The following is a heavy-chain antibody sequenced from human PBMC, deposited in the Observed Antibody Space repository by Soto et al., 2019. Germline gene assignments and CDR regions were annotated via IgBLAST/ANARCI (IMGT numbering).Heavy chain of an antibody. CDR2: IRSKAYGGTT. J-gene: IGHJ4*02. CDR3: TRQGLLARWELLNYY. D-gene: IGHD1-26*01. Sequence: GGSLRLSCTASGFTFGDYAMSWFRQAPGKGLEWVGFIRSKAYGGTTEYAASVKGRFTISRDDSKSIAYLQMNSLKTEDTAVYYCTRQGLLARWELLNYYWGQGTLVTVSS. CDR1: GFTFGDYA. V-gene: IGHV3-49*03.